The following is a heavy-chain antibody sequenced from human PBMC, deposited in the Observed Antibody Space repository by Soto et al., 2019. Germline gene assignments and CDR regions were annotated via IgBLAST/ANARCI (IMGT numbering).Heavy chain of an antibody. CDR2: IYYSGST. V-gene: IGHV4-31*03. CDR1: GGSISSGGYY. D-gene: IGHD2-2*02. CDR3: ARDPDCIRASCYSDI. Sequence: QVQLQESGPGLVKPSQTLSLTCTVSGGSISSGGYYWSWIRQHPGKGLEWIGYIYYSGSTYYNPSLKSRVTLAVDTSKTQFSLKLTSVTAADTAVYYCARDPDCIRASCYSDIWGQGTMVTVSS. J-gene: IGHJ3*02.